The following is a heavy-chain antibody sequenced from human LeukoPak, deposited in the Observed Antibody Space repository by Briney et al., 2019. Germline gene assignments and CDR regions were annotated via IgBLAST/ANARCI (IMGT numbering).Heavy chain of an antibody. CDR1: GFTFSSYS. J-gene: IGHJ6*03. CDR3: AKGASSSGWHYYYYMDV. CDR2: ISSSSSYI. V-gene: IGHV3-21*01. D-gene: IGHD6-19*01. Sequence: GGSLRLSCAASGFTFSSYSMNWVRQAPGKGLEWVSSISSSSSYIYYADSVKGRFTISRDNAKNSLYLQMNSLRAEDTAVYYCAKGASSSGWHYYYYMDVWGKRTTVTVSS.